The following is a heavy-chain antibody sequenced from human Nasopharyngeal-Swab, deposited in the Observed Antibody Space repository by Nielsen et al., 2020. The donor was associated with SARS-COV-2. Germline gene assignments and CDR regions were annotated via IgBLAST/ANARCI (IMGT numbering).Heavy chain of an antibody. D-gene: IGHD6-13*01. CDR3: AARYSSSWWDAFDI. CDR2: IKQDGSEK. CDR1: GFTFSSYW. Sequence: GESLKISCAASGFTFSSYWMSWVRQAPGKGLEWVANIKQDGSEKYYVDSVKGRFTISRDNAKNSLYLQMNSLRAEDTAVYYCAARYSSSWWDAFDIWGQGTIVTVSS. J-gene: IGHJ3*02. V-gene: IGHV3-7*01.